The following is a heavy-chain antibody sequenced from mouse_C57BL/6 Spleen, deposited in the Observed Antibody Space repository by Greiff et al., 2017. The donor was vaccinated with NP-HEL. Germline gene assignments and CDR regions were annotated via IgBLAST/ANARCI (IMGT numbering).Heavy chain of an antibody. CDR2: ISSGGDYI. J-gene: IGHJ3*01. D-gene: IGHD3-2*02. V-gene: IGHV5-9-1*02. CDR3: TRDEAQATFAD. CDR1: GFTFSSYA. Sequence: EVKLVESGAGLVKPGGSLKLSCAASGFTFSSYAMSWVRQTPEKRLEWVAYISSGGDYIYYADNVKGRFTISRDNARNTLYLQMSSLKSEDTAMYYCTRDEAQATFADWGQGTRVTVSA.